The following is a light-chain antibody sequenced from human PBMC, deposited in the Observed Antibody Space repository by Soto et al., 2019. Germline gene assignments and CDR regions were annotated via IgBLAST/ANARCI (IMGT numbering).Light chain of an antibody. V-gene: IGLV2-14*01. CDR2: DVR. J-gene: IGLJ1*01. Sequence: QSVLTQPASVSGSPGQSITISCTGTNSDVGGNDYVSWYQQHPGKAPKVLIYDVRNRPSGVSNRFSGSKSGNTASLTISGLQAEDEADYYCSSYTTMSTRVFGTGTKLTVL. CDR3: SSYTTMSTRV. CDR1: NSDVGGNDY.